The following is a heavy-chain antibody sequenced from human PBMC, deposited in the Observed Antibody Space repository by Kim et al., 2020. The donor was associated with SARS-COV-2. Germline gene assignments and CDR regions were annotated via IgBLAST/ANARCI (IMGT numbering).Heavy chain of an antibody. CDR1: GGSINSGTYY. CDR3: ARGWTDTDLPYGMDV. V-gene: IGHV4-61*09. CDR2: IDTSGNI. J-gene: IGHJ6*02. D-gene: IGHD5-18*01. Sequence: SETLSLTCTISGGSINSGTYYWSWVRQPAGKRLEYIGHIDTSGNINYNPFLKSRVTISADTSKNQPSLRLVSVTAADAAVYFCARGWTDTDLPYGMDVWGQGTTVTVSS.